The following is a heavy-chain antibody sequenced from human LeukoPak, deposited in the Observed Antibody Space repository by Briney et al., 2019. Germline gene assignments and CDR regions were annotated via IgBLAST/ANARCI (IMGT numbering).Heavy chain of an antibody. CDR1: GGSISSSNW. J-gene: IGHJ3*02. Sequence: SETLSLTCAVSGGSISSSNWWSWVRQPPGQGLEWIGEIYHSGSTNYNPSLKSRVTISVDKSKNQFSLKLSSVTAADTAVYYCASVVVVAATGAFDIWGQGTMVTVSS. V-gene: IGHV4-4*02. CDR2: IYHSGST. CDR3: ASVVVVAATGAFDI. D-gene: IGHD2-15*01.